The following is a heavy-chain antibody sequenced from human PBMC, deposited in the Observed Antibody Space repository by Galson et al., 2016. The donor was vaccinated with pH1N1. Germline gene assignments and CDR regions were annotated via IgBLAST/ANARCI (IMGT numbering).Heavy chain of an antibody. CDR1: GYTLTSYD. CDR2: MNPNNGNA. CDR3: ARGPVYWYFDL. V-gene: IGHV1-8*01. Sequence: SVKVSCKASGYTLTSYDINWVRQATGQRLEWMGWMNPNNGNADYAPKFQGRVTLTRNASINTAYMELSSLTSEDTAVYYCARGPVYWYFDLWGRGTPVIVSS. J-gene: IGHJ2*01.